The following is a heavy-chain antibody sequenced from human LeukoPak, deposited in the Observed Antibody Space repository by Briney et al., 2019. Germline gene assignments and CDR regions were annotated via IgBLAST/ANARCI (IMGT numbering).Heavy chain of an antibody. V-gene: IGHV1-2*02. CDR1: GYTFTGYY. Sequence: ASVKVSCKASGYTFTGYYMHWVRQAPGQGLEWMGWINPNSGGTNYAQKFQGRVTMTRDTSTSTVYMELSSLRSEDTAVYYCARRASDWYGGWFDPWGQGTLVTVSS. J-gene: IGHJ5*02. D-gene: IGHD6-19*01. CDR3: ARRASDWYGGWFDP. CDR2: INPNSGGT.